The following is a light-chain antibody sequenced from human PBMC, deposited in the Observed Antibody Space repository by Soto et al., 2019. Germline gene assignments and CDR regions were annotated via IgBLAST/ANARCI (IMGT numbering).Light chain of an antibody. Sequence: IQLTQSPSSLSASVGDRVAITCRASQGIRSYLAWYQQKPGEAPKLLISIAFILQSGVPSRFSGSGSGTDFVLTISSLQPEDSATYYCQQLDSMPITFGQGTRLEIK. J-gene: IGKJ5*01. CDR2: IAF. CDR1: QGIRSY. CDR3: QQLDSMPIT. V-gene: IGKV1-9*01.